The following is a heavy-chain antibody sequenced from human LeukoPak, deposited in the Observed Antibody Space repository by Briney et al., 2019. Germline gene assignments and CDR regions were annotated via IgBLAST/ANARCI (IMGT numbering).Heavy chain of an antibody. CDR2: ISAYNGNT. V-gene: IGHV1-18*01. CDR1: GYTFTSYG. Sequence: ASVKVSCKASGYTFTSYGISWVRQAPGQGLEWMGWISAYNGNTNYAQKLQGRVTMTTDTSTSTAYMELRSLRSDDTAVYYCARAARERIGVVVPAAVDYWGQGTLVTVSS. CDR3: ARAARERIGVVVPAAVDY. J-gene: IGHJ4*02. D-gene: IGHD2-2*01.